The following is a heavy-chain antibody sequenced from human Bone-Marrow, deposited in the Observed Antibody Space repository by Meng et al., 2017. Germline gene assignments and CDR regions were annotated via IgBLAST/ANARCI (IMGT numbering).Heavy chain of an antibody. Sequence: EVSWGDAWGDFVMPGGSLRFSCEDSGFYFNNAWRSWVRQTTGKGLEWVGRIKSNTDRGTTEYAAPVTGRFTISRDDSKSTLYLQMSGLRIDDTGVYYCVWDDKAVADYWGQGTLVTVSS. J-gene: IGHJ4*02. D-gene: IGHD1-1*01. CDR1: GFYFNNAW. V-gene: IGHV3-15*01. CDR2: IKSNTDRGTT. CDR3: VWDDKAVADY.